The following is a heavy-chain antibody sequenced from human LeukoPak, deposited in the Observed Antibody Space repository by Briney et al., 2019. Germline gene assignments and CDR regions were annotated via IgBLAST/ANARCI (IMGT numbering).Heavy chain of an antibody. D-gene: IGHD2-2*01. CDR2: INPNSGGT. J-gene: IGHJ5*02. CDR1: GYTFTGYY. V-gene: IGHV1-2*02. CDR3: ARDPAPLRGTSDNWFDP. Sequence: VASVKVSCKASGYTFTGYYMHWVRQAPGQGLEWMGWINPNSGGTNYAQKFQGRVTMTRDTSTTTAYMELRSLRSDDTAVYYCARDPAPLRGTSDNWFDPWGQGTLVTVSS.